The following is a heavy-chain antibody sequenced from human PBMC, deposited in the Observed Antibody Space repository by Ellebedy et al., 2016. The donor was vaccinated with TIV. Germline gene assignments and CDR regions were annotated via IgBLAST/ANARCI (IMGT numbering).Heavy chain of an antibody. D-gene: IGHD5-24*01. CDR2: IYYSGST. CDR1: GGSISSYY. CDR3: ARIWAPSMGFDP. Sequence: MPSETLSLTCTVSGGSISSYYWSWIRQPPGKGLEWIGYIYYSGSTNYNPSLKSRVTISVDTSKNQFSLKLSSVTAADTAVYYCARIWAPSMGFDPWGQGTLVTVSS. J-gene: IGHJ5*02. V-gene: IGHV4-59*08.